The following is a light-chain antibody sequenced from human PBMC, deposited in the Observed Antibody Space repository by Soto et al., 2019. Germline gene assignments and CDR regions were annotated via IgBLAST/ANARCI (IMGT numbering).Light chain of an antibody. V-gene: IGKV1-5*01. J-gene: IGKJ5*01. Sequence: DIQLTQSPSTLSAAVGDSVTITCRASQNIRNLLAWYQQKPVKAPKPLIYDASTLKTGVPSRFSGSGSGSEFNFTITGLQPDDFATYYGQQYNTYATFGQGTRLDIK. CDR3: QQYNTYAT. CDR1: QNIRNL. CDR2: DAS.